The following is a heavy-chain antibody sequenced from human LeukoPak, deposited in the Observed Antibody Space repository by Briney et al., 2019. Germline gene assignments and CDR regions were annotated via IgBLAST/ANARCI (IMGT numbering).Heavy chain of an antibody. D-gene: IGHD2-2*01. CDR3: AKEILGYCSSTSCYDP. CDR2: ISYDGSNK. Sequence: GGSLRLSCTASAFTFNNFPMHWVRQAPGKGLEWVAVISYDGSNKYYADSVKGRSTISRDNSKNTLYLQMNSLRAEDTAVYYCAKEILGYCSSTSCYDPWGQGTLVTVSS. CDR1: AFTFNNFP. J-gene: IGHJ5*02. V-gene: IGHV3-30*04.